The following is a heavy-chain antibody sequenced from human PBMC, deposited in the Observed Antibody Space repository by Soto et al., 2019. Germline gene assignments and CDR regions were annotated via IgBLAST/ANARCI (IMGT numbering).Heavy chain of an antibody. D-gene: IGHD1-26*01. J-gene: IGHJ4*02. CDR2: IWYDGSNK. V-gene: IGHV3-33*01. CDR3: ARDGSGSTHQFDY. Sequence: QVQLGESGGGVGQPGWSLRLSCAASGFTFSTYGVHWVRQAPGKGLEWVAVIWYDGSNKYYADSVKGRFTISRDNSKNTLYLQMNSLRAEDTAVYYCARDGSGSTHQFDYWGQGTLVTVSS. CDR1: GFTFSTYG.